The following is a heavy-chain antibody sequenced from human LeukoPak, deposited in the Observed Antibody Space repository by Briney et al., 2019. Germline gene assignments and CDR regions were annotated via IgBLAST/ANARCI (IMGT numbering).Heavy chain of an antibody. J-gene: IGHJ6*03. CDR1: GGSLNDYY. CDR3: ARHEAAAGYYYYYMDV. D-gene: IGHD6-13*01. CDR2: ISSTGNV. V-gene: IGHV4-4*07. Sequence: PSETLSLTCIVSGGSLNDYYWSWIRQPAGKRLEWIGRISSTGNVNYNPSLKSRVTISVDTSKNQFSLKLSPVTAADTAVYYCARHEAAAGYYYYYMDVWGKGTTVTISS.